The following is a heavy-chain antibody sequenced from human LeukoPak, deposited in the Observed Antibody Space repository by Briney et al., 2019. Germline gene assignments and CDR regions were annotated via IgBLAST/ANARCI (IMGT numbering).Heavy chain of an antibody. D-gene: IGHD2/OR15-2a*01. CDR1: GFTFSGFS. CDR2: INGNGDKT. Sequence: GSLRLSCAASGFTFSGFSMHWIRQAPGRGLEYVSAINGNGDKTFYTDSVRGRFTIFRDNSKNTLFLQMGSLRGEDTALYFCARIGMENFYDLWGQGTLVTVSS. CDR3: ARIGMENFYDL. J-gene: IGHJ5*02. V-gene: IGHV3-64*02.